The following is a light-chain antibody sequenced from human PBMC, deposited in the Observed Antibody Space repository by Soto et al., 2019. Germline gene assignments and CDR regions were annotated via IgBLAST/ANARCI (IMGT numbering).Light chain of an antibody. Sequence: QSVLAQPASVSGSPGQSITISCTGTSSDVGGYNYVSWYQQHPGKAPKLMIYEVSNRPSGVSNRFSGSKSGNTASLTTSGLQAEDEADYYCSSYTSSSTFPRGFGTGTKVTVL. J-gene: IGLJ1*01. V-gene: IGLV2-14*01. CDR1: SSDVGGYNY. CDR3: SSYTSSSTFPRG. CDR2: EVS.